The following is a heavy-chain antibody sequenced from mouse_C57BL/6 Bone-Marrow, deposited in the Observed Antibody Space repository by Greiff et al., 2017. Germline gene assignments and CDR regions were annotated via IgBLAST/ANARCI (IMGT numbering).Heavy chain of an antibody. Sequence: QVQLQQPGAELVKPGASVKLSCKASGYTFTSYWMHWVKQRPGQGLEWIGMIHPNSGSTNYNEKFKSKATLTVDKSSSTAYMQLSSLTSEDSAVYYCARWDGYYWYFDVWGTGTTVTVSS. J-gene: IGHJ1*03. V-gene: IGHV1-64*01. CDR2: IHPNSGST. CDR1: GYTFTSYW. D-gene: IGHD2-3*01. CDR3: ARWDGYYWYFDV.